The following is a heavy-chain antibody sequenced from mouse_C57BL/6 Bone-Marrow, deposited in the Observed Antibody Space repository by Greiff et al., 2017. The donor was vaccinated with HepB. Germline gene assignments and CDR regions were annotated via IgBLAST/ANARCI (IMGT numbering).Heavy chain of an antibody. Sequence: LEWIGRIHPSDSDTNYNQKFKGKATLTVDKSSSTAYMQLSSLTSEDSAVYYCAIYHGYYSNYVDYWGQGTTLTVSS. V-gene: IGHV1-74*01. J-gene: IGHJ2*01. CDR3: AIYHGYYSNYVDY. D-gene: IGHD2-5*01. CDR2: IHPSDSDT.